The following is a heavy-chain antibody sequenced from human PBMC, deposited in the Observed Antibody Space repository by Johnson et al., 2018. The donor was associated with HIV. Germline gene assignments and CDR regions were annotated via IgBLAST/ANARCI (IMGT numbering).Heavy chain of an antibody. J-gene: IGHJ3*02. CDR1: GFTFSSYG. Sequence: QVHLVESGGGVVQPGRSLRLSCVASGFTFSSYGMHWVRQAPGKGLEWVAIISYDGSNKYYADSVKGRFTISRDNSKNTLYLQMNSLRAEDTAVYYCASPPSGYDFWDGPNIFDIWGQGTMVTVSS. V-gene: IGHV3-30*03. CDR3: ASPPSGYDFWDGPNIFDI. CDR2: ISYDGSNK. D-gene: IGHD3-3*01.